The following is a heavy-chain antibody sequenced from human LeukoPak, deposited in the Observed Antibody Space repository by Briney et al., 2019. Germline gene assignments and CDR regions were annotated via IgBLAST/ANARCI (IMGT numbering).Heavy chain of an antibody. J-gene: IGHJ6*03. CDR3: ARARSSSRDYYCYMDV. CDR2: TYYRSKWYN. V-gene: IGHV6-1*01. Sequence: SQTLSLTCAISGDSVSRNSATWNWIRQSPARGLEWLGRTYYRSKWYNDYAVSVKSRITINPDTSKNQFSLQLNSVTPEDTAVYYCARARSSSRDYYCYMDVWGKGTTVTVSS. D-gene: IGHD6-6*01. CDR1: GDSVSRNSAT.